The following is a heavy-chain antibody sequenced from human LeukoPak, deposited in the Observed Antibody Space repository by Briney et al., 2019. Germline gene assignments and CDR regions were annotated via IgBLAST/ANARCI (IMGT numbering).Heavy chain of an antibody. D-gene: IGHD2-21*01. J-gene: IGHJ4*02. CDR2: INIGNGNT. Sequence: ASVKVSFKASGYTFINHAIHWVRQAPGQRLEWMGWINIGNGNTKYSQNFQGRITITRDTSATTAYMDLSSLRSEDTAVYYCARRLGRSFDYWGQGTLVTVSS. V-gene: IGHV1-3*04. CDR1: GYTFINHA. CDR3: ARRLGRSFDY.